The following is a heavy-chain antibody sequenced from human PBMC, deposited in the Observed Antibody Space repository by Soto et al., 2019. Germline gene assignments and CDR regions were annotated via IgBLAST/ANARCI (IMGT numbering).Heavy chain of an antibody. CDR1: GFTVSNNY. CDR2: IYSGGST. J-gene: IGHJ4*02. CDR3: AKVRFSDYDFWSGYYTAHYFDY. Sequence: GGSLRLSCAASGFTVSNNYMSWVRQAPGKGLEWVSLIYSGGSTYYADSVKGRFTISRDSSKNTLYLQMNSLRAEDTAMYYCAKVRFSDYDFWSGYYTAHYFDYWGQGTLVTVSS. V-gene: IGHV3-66*01. D-gene: IGHD3-3*01.